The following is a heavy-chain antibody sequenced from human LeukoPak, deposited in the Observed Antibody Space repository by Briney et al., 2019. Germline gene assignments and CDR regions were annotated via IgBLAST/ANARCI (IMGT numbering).Heavy chain of an antibody. CDR1: GFTFSSYG. V-gene: IGHV3-30*02. CDR2: IRYDGSNK. CDR3: ASKTYENFDY. D-gene: IGHD5-12*01. Sequence: GGSLRLFCAASGFTFSSYGMHWVRQAPGKGLEWVAFIRYDGSNKYYADSVKGRFTISRDNSKNTLYLQMNSLIAEDTAVYYCASKTYENFDYWGQGTLVTVSS. J-gene: IGHJ4*02.